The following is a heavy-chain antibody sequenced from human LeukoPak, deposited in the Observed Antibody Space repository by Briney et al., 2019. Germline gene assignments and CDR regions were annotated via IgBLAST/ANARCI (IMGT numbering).Heavy chain of an antibody. CDR1: GYTFTGYY. CDR2: INPNSGGT. J-gene: IGHJ4*02. D-gene: IGHD5-18*01. V-gene: IGHV1-2*02. CDR3: ARYSYGFGTFDY. Sequence: ASVKVSCKASGYTFTGYYMHWVRQAPGQGLGWMGWINPNSGGTNYAQKFQGRVTMTRDTSISTAYMELSRLRSDDTAVYYCARYSYGFGTFDYWGQGTLVTVSS.